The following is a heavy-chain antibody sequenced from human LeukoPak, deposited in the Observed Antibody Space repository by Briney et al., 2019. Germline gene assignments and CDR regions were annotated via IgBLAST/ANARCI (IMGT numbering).Heavy chain of an antibody. J-gene: IGHJ4*02. Sequence: GGSLRLSCEASGFIFSDYWMSWIRQAPGKGLEWVSYISHSGATTSYADSVKGRFTISRDNAKNSVYLQMNSLRAEDTAIYYCARDKQWELLPKYYFDNWGQGTLVTVSS. V-gene: IGHV3-11*01. D-gene: IGHD1-7*01. CDR2: ISHSGATT. CDR1: GFIFSDYW. CDR3: ARDKQWELLPKYYFDN.